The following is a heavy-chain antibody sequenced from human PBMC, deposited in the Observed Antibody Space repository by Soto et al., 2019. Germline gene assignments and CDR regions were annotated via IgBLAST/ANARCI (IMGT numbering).Heavy chain of an antibody. CDR3: ARDAIPRYSWNDLSYYGMDV. Sequence: ASVKVSCKASGYTFTGHYMHWVRQAPGQGLEWMEWINPNSGGTNYAQKFQGWVTMTRDTSISTAYMELSRLRSDDTAVYYCARDAIPRYSWNDLSYYGMDVWGQGTTVTVSS. J-gene: IGHJ6*02. CDR1: GYTFTGHY. V-gene: IGHV1-2*04. CDR2: INPNSGGT. D-gene: IGHD1-1*01.